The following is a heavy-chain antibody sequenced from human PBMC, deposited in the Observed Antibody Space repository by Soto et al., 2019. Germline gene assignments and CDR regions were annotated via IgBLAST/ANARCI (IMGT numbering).Heavy chain of an antibody. D-gene: IGHD3-22*01. V-gene: IGHV3-30*18. Sequence: GSLRLSCAASGFTFSSYGMHWVRQAPGKGLEWVAVISYDGSNKYYADSVKGRFTISRDNSKNTLYLQMNSLRAEDTAVYYCAKVPTYYYDSSGYRSDAFDIWGQGTMVTVSS. CDR1: GFTFSSYG. J-gene: IGHJ3*02. CDR2: ISYDGSNK. CDR3: AKVPTYYYDSSGYRSDAFDI.